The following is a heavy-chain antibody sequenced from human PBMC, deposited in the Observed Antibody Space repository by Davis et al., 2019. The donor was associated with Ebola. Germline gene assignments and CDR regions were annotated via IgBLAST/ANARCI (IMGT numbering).Heavy chain of an antibody. CDR2: IYYSGST. D-gene: IGHD3-22*01. Sequence: MPSETLSLTCTVSGGSISSSSYYWGWIRQPPGKGLEWIGYIYYSGSTNYNPSLKSRVTISVDTSKNQFSLKLSSVTAADTAVYYCAKAYDSSGYAWFDPWGQGTLVTVSS. J-gene: IGHJ5*02. CDR3: AKAYDSSGYAWFDP. V-gene: IGHV4-61*05. CDR1: GGSISSSSYY.